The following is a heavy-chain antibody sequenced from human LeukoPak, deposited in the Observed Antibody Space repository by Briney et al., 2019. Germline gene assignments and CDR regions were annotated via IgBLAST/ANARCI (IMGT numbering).Heavy chain of an antibody. CDR3: ARGGKRALAGTRSPQYFQH. J-gene: IGHJ1*01. CDR1: GFTFSSYG. V-gene: IGHV3-30*02. D-gene: IGHD6-19*01. Sequence: GGSLRLSCAASGFTFSSYGMHWVRQAPGKGLEWVSFIRYDGSNEYYADSVRGRFTISRDNSKNTLYLQMNSLRAEDTAVYYCARGGKRALAGTRSPQYFQHWGQGTQVTVSS. CDR2: IRYDGSNE.